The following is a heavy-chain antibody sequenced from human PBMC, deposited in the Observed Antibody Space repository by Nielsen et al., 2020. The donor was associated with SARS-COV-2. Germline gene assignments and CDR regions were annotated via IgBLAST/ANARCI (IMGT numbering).Heavy chain of an antibody. CDR3: ARGTYYYGSGSLTGDY. CDR2: INPSGGST. Sequence: ASVKVSCKASGYTFTSYYMHWVRQAPGQGLEWMGIINPSGGSTSYAQKFQGRVTMTRDTSTSTVYMELSSLRSEDTAVYYCARGTYYYGSGSLTGDYWGQGTLVTVSS. V-gene: IGHV1-46*01. J-gene: IGHJ4*02. D-gene: IGHD3-10*01. CDR1: GYTFTSYY.